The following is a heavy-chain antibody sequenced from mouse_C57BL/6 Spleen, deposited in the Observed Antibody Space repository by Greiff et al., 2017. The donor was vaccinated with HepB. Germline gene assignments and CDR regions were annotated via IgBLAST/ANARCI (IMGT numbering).Heavy chain of an antibody. Sequence: QVQLQQSGPELVKPGASVKISCKASGYAFSSSWMNWVKQRPGKGLEWIGRIYPGDGDTNYNGKFKGKATLTADKSSSTAYMQLSSLTSEDSAVHFCARHYYGYDGYFDYWGQGTTLTVSS. CDR3: ARHYYGYDGYFDY. J-gene: IGHJ2*01. CDR1: GYAFSSSW. D-gene: IGHD2-2*01. V-gene: IGHV1-82*01. CDR2: IYPGDGDT.